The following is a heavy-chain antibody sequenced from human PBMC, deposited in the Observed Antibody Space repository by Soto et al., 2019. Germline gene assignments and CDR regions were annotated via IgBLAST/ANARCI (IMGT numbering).Heavy chain of an antibody. CDR1: GGTFSSYT. Sequence: QVQLVQSGAEVKKPGSSVKVSCKASGGTFSSYTISWVRQAPGQGLEWMGRIIPILGIANYAQKLQGRVTITADKSTSTADMELSSLRSEDTAVYYCATPRRASGSWRGRFDYWGQGTLVTVSS. CDR3: ATPRRASGSWRGRFDY. D-gene: IGHD3-10*01. J-gene: IGHJ4*02. CDR2: IIPILGIA. V-gene: IGHV1-69*02.